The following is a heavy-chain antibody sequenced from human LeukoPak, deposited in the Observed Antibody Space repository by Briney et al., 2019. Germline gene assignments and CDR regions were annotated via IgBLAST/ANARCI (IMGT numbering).Heavy chain of an antibody. J-gene: IGHJ4*02. D-gene: IGHD6-19*01. CDR1: GFTFDDYA. V-gene: IGHV3-43*02. CDR3: ANAHRSGWYFDY. CDR2: ICGDGGST. Sequence: PGGSLRLSCAAPGFTFDDYAMHWVRQAPGKGLWCVSLICGDGGSTYYADSVRGGFTISTDNSKSSLYLQMNSLRTEDTALYYCANAHRSGWYFDYWGQGTLVTVSS.